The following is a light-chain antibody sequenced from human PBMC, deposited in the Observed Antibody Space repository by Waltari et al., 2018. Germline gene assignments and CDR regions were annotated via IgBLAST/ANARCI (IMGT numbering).Light chain of an antibody. CDR1: QDISNF. V-gene: IGKV1-12*01. J-gene: IGKJ1*01. Sequence: DIQMTQSPSSLSASVGDKVTITCRASQDISNFLAWYQQKPGDAPKLLIYAASTLQSGVPSRFSGSGSGTDYTLIISSLQAEDFATYYCQQGHSTPWTVGQGTTVEVK. CDR2: AAS. CDR3: QQGHSTPWT.